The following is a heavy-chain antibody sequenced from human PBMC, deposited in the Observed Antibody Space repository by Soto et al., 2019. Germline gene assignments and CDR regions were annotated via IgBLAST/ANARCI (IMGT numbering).Heavy chain of an antibody. J-gene: IGHJ3*02. Sequence: SQTLSLTCAVYGGSFSGYYWSWIRQPPGKGLEWIGEINHSGSTNYNPSLKSRVTISVDTSKNQFSLKLSSVTAADTAVYYCARGRAPAGRFADRDAFDIWGQGTMVTVSS. V-gene: IGHV4-34*01. CDR2: INHSGST. D-gene: IGHD6-19*01. CDR1: GGSFSGYY. CDR3: ARGRAPAGRFADRDAFDI.